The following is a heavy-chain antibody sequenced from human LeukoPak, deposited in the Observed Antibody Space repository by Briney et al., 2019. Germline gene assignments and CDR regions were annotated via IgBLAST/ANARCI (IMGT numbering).Heavy chain of an antibody. J-gene: IGHJ4*02. CDR3: AREGAYSYGFDY. Sequence: PGGSLRLSCAASGFTFSSYEMNWVRQAPGKGLEWVSYISSSGSTIYYADSVKGRFTISRDNAKNSLYLQMNSLRAEDTAVYYCAREGAYSYGFDYWGQGTLVTVSS. CDR1: GFTFSSYE. V-gene: IGHV3-48*03. D-gene: IGHD5-18*01. CDR2: ISSSGSTI.